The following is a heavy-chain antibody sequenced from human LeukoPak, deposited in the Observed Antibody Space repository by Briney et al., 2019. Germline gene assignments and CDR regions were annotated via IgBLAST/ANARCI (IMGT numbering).Heavy chain of an antibody. CDR1: GFTFSIYG. CDR3: ARDRYYYDSSGYHYDY. Sequence: PGGSLRLSCAASGFTFSIYGMHWVRQAPGKGLEWVAVIWYDGSNKYYADSVKGRFTISRDNSKNTLYLEMNSLRAEDTAVYYCARDRYYYDSSGYHYDYWGQGTLVTASS. J-gene: IGHJ4*02. V-gene: IGHV3-33*01. CDR2: IWYDGSNK. D-gene: IGHD3-22*01.